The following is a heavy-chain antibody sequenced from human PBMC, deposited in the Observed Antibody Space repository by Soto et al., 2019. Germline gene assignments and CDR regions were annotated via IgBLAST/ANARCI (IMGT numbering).Heavy chain of an antibody. CDR2: INHSGST. Sequence: QVQLQQWGAGLLKPSETLSLTCAVYGGSFSGYYWSWIRQPPGKGLEWIGEINHSGSTNYNPSLKSRVTISVDTSKNQCSLNLSSVIAADTAVYYCARALIQLWPHYYYGMDVWGQGTTVTVSS. CDR3: ARALIQLWPHYYYGMDV. J-gene: IGHJ6*02. D-gene: IGHD5-18*01. V-gene: IGHV4-34*01. CDR1: GGSFSGYY.